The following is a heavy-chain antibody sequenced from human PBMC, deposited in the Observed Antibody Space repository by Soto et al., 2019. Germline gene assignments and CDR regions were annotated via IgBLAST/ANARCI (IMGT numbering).Heavy chain of an antibody. J-gene: IGHJ5*02. CDR3: ARVLGDIVVVVAAKGLNWFDP. V-gene: IGHV4-34*01. CDR1: GGSFSGYY. D-gene: IGHD2-15*01. Sequence: SETLSLTCAVYGGSFSGYYWSWIRQPPGKGLEWIGEINHSGSTNYNPSLKSRVTISVDTSKNQFSLKLSSVTAADTAVYYCARVLGDIVVVVAAKGLNWFDPWGQGTLVTVSS. CDR2: INHSGST.